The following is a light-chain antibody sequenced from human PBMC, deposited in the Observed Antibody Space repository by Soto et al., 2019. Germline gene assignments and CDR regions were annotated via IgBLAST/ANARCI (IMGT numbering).Light chain of an antibody. CDR2: TTS. CDR1: QGIGND. J-gene: IGKJ4*01. CDR3: QQTYSLVT. V-gene: IGKV1-39*01. Sequence: DIQMTQSPSSLSASVGDRVTITCRASQGIGNDLNWYQQKPGKAPKRLIFTTSNLQNGVPSRFSGSGSGTDFTLTISSLQPEDFATYYCQQTYSLVTFGGGTKVDNK.